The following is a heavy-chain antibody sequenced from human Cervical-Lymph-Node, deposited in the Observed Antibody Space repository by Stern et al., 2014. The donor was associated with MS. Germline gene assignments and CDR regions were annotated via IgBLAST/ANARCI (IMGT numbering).Heavy chain of an antibody. CDR2: ISYDGNHK. CDR3: ARDYEDTSMLFDH. Sequence: AQLVESGGAVVQPGRSLRLSCAASGFTFSSYGMHWVRPAPGKELEWVTVISYDGNHKYYAASVKGRFTISRDNSKNTLHLQMNSVTPDDTAIYYCARDYEDTSMLFDHWGQGTLVTVSS. J-gene: IGHJ4*02. CDR1: GFTFSSYG. D-gene: IGHD2-8*01. V-gene: IGHV3-30*03.